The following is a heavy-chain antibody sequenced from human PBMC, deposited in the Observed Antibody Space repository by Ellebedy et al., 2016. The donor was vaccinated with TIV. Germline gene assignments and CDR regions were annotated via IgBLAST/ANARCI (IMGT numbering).Heavy chain of an antibody. V-gene: IGHV3-74*01. CDR1: GFTFSSSW. Sequence: PGGSLRLSCAASGFTFSSSWVHWVRQVPGKGLVWVARINGDGSNIGYADSVKGRFTISRDNSQDTVHLQMNSLRAEDTAVYYCAKYSLMGAAGPNYYFDLWGRGTLVTGSS. J-gene: IGHJ2*01. D-gene: IGHD6-13*01. CDR3: AKYSLMGAAGPNYYFDL. CDR2: INGDGSNI.